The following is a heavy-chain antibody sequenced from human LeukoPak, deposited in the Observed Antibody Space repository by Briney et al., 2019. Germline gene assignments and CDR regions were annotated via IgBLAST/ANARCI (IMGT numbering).Heavy chain of an antibody. CDR2: IHYSGNT. CDR1: VDSTCSSNYY. V-gene: IGHV4-39*01. J-gene: IGHJ4*02. Sequence: KASETLSLTWTVSVDSTCSSNYYWGWVRQAPGKGLEWIGGIHYSGNTYYNPSLKSRVTISVDTSKNQFSLKLSSVTAADTAVYYCARLGAGPTYYDFWSGYSSFYFDYWGQGTLVTVSS. D-gene: IGHD3-3*01. CDR3: ARLGAGPTYYDFWSGYSSFYFDY.